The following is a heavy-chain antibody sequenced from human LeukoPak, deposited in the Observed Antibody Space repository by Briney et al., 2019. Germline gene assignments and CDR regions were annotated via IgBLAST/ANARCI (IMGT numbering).Heavy chain of an antibody. CDR2: ISNSGDST. Sequence: PGGSLRLSCAASGFIFSSNAMSWVRQAPGKGLEWVSGISNSGDSTYYADSVKGRFTNSRDDSKNTLFLQMNSLRAEDTAVYFCAKVKWKLIGYFDYWGQGTLVTVSS. V-gene: IGHV3-23*01. CDR1: GFIFSSNA. D-gene: IGHD1-20*01. J-gene: IGHJ4*02. CDR3: AKVKWKLIGYFDY.